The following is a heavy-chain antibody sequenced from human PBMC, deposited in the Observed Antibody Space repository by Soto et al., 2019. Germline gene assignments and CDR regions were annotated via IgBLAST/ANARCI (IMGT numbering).Heavy chain of an antibody. D-gene: IGHD3-10*01. CDR3: AREGWFGELNNWFDP. CDR2: IYYSGST. Sequence: TLSLTCTVSGGSISSGGYYWSWIRQHPGKGLEWIGYIYYSGSTYYNPSLKSRVTISVDTSKNQFSLKLSSVTAADTAVYYCAREGWFGELNNWFDPWGQGTLVTVSS. CDR1: GGSISSGGYY. J-gene: IGHJ5*02. V-gene: IGHV4-31*03.